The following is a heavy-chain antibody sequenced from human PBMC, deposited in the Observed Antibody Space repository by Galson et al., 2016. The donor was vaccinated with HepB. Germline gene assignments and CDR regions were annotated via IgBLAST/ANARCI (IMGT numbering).Heavy chain of an antibody. CDR2: SRNKANSYTT. J-gene: IGHJ4*02. V-gene: IGHV3-72*01. Sequence: SLRLSCAASGFTFSDHYMDWVRQAPGKGLEWVGRSRNKANSYTTEYAASVKGRFTVSRDDSKNSVYLQMNSLKTEDTAVYYCVTTGSSGYLIDYWGQGILVTVSS. CDR1: GFTFSDHY. CDR3: VTTGSSGYLIDY. D-gene: IGHD3-22*01.